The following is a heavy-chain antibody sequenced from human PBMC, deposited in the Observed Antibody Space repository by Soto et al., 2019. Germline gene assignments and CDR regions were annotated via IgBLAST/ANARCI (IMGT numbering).Heavy chain of an antibody. CDR3: AKERGGDCPDKSCYFGADY. V-gene: IGHV3-30*18. CDR1: GFTFSSYG. J-gene: IGHJ4*02. CDR2: ISDTGSSH. D-gene: IGHD2-2*01. Sequence: GGSLRLSCVGSGFTFSSYGMHWVRQAPGKGLECVAVISDTGSSHYYAASVEGRFTISRENSKNTLSLHMDRLRVEDTAVYDCAKERGGDCPDKSCYFGADYWGQGTPVTVSS.